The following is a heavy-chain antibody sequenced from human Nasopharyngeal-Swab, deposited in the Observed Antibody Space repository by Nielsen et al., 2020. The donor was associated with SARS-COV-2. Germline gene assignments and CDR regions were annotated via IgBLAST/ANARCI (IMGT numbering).Heavy chain of an antibody. D-gene: IGHD4-17*01. V-gene: IGHV4-31*03. Sequence: SETLSLTCTVSGGSISSGGYYWSWIRQHPGKGLEWIGYINYSGSTYYNPSLKSRVTIPVDTSKDQFSLKLSSVTAADTAVYYCARLTTVTTWYFDYWGQGTLVTVSS. CDR1: GGSISSGGYY. CDR2: INYSGST. CDR3: ARLTTVTTWYFDY. J-gene: IGHJ4*02.